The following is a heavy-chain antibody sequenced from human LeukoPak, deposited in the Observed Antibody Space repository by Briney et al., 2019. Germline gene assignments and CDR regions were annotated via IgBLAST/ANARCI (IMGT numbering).Heavy chain of an antibody. Sequence: GGSLRLSCAVSGFTSSDYYMSWIRQAPGKGMECVSCISSDSSYTNYADSVRGRFTISRDNAKNSLYLQMNSLRAEDTAVYYCVRGGPYGDYDAYWGQGTLVTVSS. CDR1: GFTSSDYY. D-gene: IGHD4-17*01. J-gene: IGHJ4*02. V-gene: IGHV3-11*06. CDR2: ISSDSSYT. CDR3: VRGGPYGDYDAY.